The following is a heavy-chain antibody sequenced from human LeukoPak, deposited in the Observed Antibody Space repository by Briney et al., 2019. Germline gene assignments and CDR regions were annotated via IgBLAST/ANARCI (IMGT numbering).Heavy chain of an antibody. J-gene: IGHJ1*01. Sequence: KPSETLSLTCTVSGGSISSYYWSWIRQPPGKGLEWIGYIYYSGSTNYNPSLKSRVTISVDTSKNQFSLKLSSVTAADTAVYHCARDGRVGTFQHWGQGTLVTVSS. CDR1: GGSISSYY. V-gene: IGHV4-59*01. D-gene: IGHD1-26*01. CDR2: IYYSGST. CDR3: ARDGRVGTFQH.